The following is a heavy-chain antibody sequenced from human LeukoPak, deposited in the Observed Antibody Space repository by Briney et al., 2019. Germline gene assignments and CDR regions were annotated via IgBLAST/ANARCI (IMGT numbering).Heavy chain of an antibody. V-gene: IGHV1-69*05. Sequence: SVKVSCKASGGTFSSYAISWVRQAPGQGLEWMGRIIPTFGTANYAQKFQGRVTITTDESTSTAYMELSSLRSDDTAVYYCARVGGGISFDPWGQGTLVTVSS. CDR1: GGTFSSYA. D-gene: IGHD2-15*01. CDR3: ARVGGGISFDP. CDR2: IIPTFGTA. J-gene: IGHJ5*02.